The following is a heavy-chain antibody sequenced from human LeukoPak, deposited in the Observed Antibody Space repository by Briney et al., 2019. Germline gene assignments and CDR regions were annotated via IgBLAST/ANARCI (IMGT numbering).Heavy chain of an antibody. V-gene: IGHV4-38-2*02. J-gene: IGHJ3*02. CDR3: EVDTAMVWAFDI. CDR1: GYSISSGYY. Sequence: PSETLSLTCSVSGYSISSGYYWGWIRQSPGKGLEWIGSIYYSGSTYYNPSLKSRVTISVDTSKNQFSLKLSSVTAADTAVYYCEVDTAMVWAFDIWGQGTMVTVSS. CDR2: IYYSGST. D-gene: IGHD5-18*01.